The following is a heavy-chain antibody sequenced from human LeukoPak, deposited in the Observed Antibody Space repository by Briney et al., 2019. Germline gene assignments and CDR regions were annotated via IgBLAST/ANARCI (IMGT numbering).Heavy chain of an antibody. J-gene: IGHJ5*02. CDR1: VFTSTSYC. Sequence: SLRPSCAPSVFTSTSYCMHWVRQSPGKALVWVSRINTDGGRTDYADSVKGRVTISRDNAKNTLYLQMNSLRDEDTAVYYCARPTKCENNWFDPWGQGTLVTVSS. V-gene: IGHV3-74*01. D-gene: IGHD2-8*01. CDR2: INTDGGRT. CDR3: ARPTKCENNWFDP.